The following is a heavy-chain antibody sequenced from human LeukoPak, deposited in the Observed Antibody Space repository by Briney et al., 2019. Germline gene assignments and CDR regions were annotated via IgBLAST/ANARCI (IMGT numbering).Heavy chain of an antibody. CDR2: INDSGTI. D-gene: IGHD1-7*01. J-gene: IGHJ6*03. CDR3: ARRWNYGRNYYIDV. V-gene: IGHV4-34*01. CDR1: VGSFSNYY. Sequence: SETLSLTFAVSVGSFSNYYWSWIRQSPGKGLGWIGEINDSGTINYNPSLMSRVTISVDRSKNQFSLKLSSVTAADTAVYYCARRWNYGRNYYIDVWGKGATVSVSS.